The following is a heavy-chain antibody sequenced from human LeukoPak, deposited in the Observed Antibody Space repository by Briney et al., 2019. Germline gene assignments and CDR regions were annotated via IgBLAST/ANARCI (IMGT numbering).Heavy chain of an antibody. CDR3: ARDATAQKNSGRYWGGAFDI. D-gene: IGHD1-26*01. Sequence: GGPLRLSCAASGFTFSSYSMNWVRQAPGKGLEWVSSISSSSSYIYYADSVKGRFTISRDNAKNSLYLQMNSLRAEDTAVYYCARDATAQKNSGRYWGGAFDIWGQGTMVTVSS. J-gene: IGHJ3*02. V-gene: IGHV3-21*01. CDR2: ISSSSSYI. CDR1: GFTFSSYS.